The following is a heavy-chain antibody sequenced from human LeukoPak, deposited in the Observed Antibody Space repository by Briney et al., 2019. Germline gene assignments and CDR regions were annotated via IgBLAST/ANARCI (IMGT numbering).Heavy chain of an antibody. Sequence: SETLSLTCTVSLDSTTSNFWSWVRQPPGQGLEWIGEIHRSGSPNYNPSLQSRVTISIDRSRNQIVLELSSVTAADTAVYYCAREILGGFNPGAYWGQGTLVTVSS. V-gene: IGHV4-4*02. CDR3: AREILGGFNPGAY. CDR2: IHRSGSP. D-gene: IGHD1-14*01. CDR1: LDSTTSNF. J-gene: IGHJ4*02.